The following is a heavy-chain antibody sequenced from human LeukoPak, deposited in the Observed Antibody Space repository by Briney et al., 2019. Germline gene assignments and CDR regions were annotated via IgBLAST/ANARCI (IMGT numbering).Heavy chain of an antibody. J-gene: IGHJ4*02. Sequence: GGSLRLSCAATGFTFSRYGMHWVRQAPGKGLEWVAVISFDGSNKYSADSVKGRFTISRDNSKNTLYLLLSSLSVEETAVYYCAKGAYGGNSVVDYWGQGTLVTVSS. CDR3: AKGAYGGNSVVDY. V-gene: IGHV3-30*18. D-gene: IGHD4-23*01. CDR2: ISFDGSNK. CDR1: GFTFSRYG.